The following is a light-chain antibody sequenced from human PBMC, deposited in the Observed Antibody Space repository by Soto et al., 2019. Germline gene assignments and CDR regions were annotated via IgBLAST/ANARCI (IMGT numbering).Light chain of an antibody. V-gene: IGLV1-47*01. J-gene: IGLJ2*01. CDR3: AAWDDSLSGPL. Sequence: QSVLTQPPSASWTPGQRVTISCSGSSSNVGSNFVYWYQQLPGTAPRLLIYRNNQRPSGVPDRFAASKSGTSASLAISGLRSEDEADYHCAAWDDSLSGPLFGGGTKLTVL. CDR2: RNN. CDR1: SSNVGSNF.